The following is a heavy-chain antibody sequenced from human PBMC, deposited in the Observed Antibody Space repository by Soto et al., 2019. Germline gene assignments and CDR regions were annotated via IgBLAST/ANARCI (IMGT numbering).Heavy chain of an antibody. CDR3: ARGHLMAWFDP. J-gene: IGHJ5*02. CDR2: IHPSGRT. CDR1: GGCFSGYY. D-gene: IGHD2-8*01. V-gene: IGHV4-34*01. Sequence: PSETLSLTCAFYGGCFSGYYWSWIRHPPRKGLALIVQIHPSGRTTSNPSLTTRLTISVDSFKNHFSLKLSSVTPAAPAVYYCARGHLMAWFDPWGQGTRDTVS.